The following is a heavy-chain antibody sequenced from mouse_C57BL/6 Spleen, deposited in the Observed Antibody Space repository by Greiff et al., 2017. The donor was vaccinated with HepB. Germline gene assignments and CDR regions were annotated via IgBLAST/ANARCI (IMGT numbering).Heavy chain of an antibody. CDR2: INPSSGYT. CDR1: GYTFTSYT. D-gene: IGHD2-5*01. V-gene: IGHV1-4*01. Sequence: VQLVESGAELARPGASVKMSCKASGYTFTSYTMHWVKQRPGQGLEWIGYINPSSGYTKYNQKFKDKATLTADKSSSTAYMQLSSLTSEDSAVYYCARGDYSNYYAMDYWGQGTSVTGSS. CDR3: ARGDYSNYYAMDY. J-gene: IGHJ4*01.